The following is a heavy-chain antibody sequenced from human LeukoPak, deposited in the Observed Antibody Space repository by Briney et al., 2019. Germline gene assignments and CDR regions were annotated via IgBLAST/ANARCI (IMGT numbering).Heavy chain of an antibody. CDR3: ARGKTIFGVVIIHHAFDI. D-gene: IGHD3-3*01. Sequence: SETLSLTCTVAGGSISISSYYWGWIRQPPGKGLEWIGSIYYSGSTYYNPSLKSRVTISVATSKNQFSLKLSSVTAADTAVYYCARGKTIFGVVIIHHAFDIWGQGTMVTVSS. V-gene: IGHV4-39*01. CDR1: GGSISISSYY. J-gene: IGHJ3*02. CDR2: IYYSGST.